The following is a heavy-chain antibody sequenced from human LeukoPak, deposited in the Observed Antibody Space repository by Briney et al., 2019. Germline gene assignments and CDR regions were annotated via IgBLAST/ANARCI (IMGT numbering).Heavy chain of an antibody. CDR1: GGSISSYY. Sequence: SETLSLTCTVSGGSISSYYWSWIRQPPGKGLEWIGYIYHSGSTYYNPSLKSRVTISVDRSKNQFSLKLTSVTAADTAMFYCARLNMTTVGFDCWGQGTLLTVSS. CDR3: ARLNMTTVGFDC. J-gene: IGHJ4*02. D-gene: IGHD4-11*01. CDR2: IYHSGST. V-gene: IGHV4-59*12.